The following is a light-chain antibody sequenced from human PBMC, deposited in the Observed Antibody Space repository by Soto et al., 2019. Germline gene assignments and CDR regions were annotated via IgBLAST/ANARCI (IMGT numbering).Light chain of an antibody. Sequence: EIVLTQSPGTLSLSPGERATLSCRASQSISSSYLAWYQQKPGQAPRLLIYGASSRATGVPDRFSGSGSGTDFTLTISRLEPEDFAVYYCHQYDNSLLTFGGGTKVEIK. J-gene: IGKJ4*01. CDR2: GAS. CDR3: HQYDNSLLT. CDR1: QSISSSY. V-gene: IGKV3-20*01.